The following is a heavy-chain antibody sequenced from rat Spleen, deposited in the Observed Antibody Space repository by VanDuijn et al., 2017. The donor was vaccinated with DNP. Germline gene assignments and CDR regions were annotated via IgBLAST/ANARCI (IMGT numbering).Heavy chain of an antibody. J-gene: IGHJ2*01. V-gene: IGHV5S13*01. CDR2: ISTTGGNT. CDR3: ARRWSFDY. Sequence: EVQLVESGGGLVQPGRSLKISCVASEFTFSRSDVAWVRQAPTRGLEWVASISTTGGNTYYRDSVKGRFTVSRDNAKNTLYLQMDSLKSEDTATYYCARRWSFDYWGQGVMVTVSS. CDR1: EFTFSRSD. D-gene: IGHD1-1*01.